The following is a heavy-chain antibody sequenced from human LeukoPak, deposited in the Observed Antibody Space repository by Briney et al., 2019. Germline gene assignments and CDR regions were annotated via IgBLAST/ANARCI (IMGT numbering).Heavy chain of an antibody. V-gene: IGHV4-39*07. Sequence: TASETLSLTCTVSGGSISSSSYYWGWIRQPPGKGLEWIGSIYYSGSTYYNPSLKSRVTISVDTSKNQFSLKLSSVTAADTAVYYCARAELPRLRTNNWFDPWGQGTLVTVSS. CDR3: ARAELPRLRTNNWFDP. D-gene: IGHD1-7*01. CDR1: GGSISSSSYY. CDR2: IYYSGST. J-gene: IGHJ5*02.